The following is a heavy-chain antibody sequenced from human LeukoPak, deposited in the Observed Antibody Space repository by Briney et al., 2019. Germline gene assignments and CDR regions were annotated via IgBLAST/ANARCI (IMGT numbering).Heavy chain of an antibody. V-gene: IGHV3-30*02. CDR3: VKAHCSISSCPVRGMDV. J-gene: IGHJ6*02. Sequence: GGSLRLSCAASGLTFSSYGMHWVRQAPGKGLEWVAFIRYDGSNKYYGDSLKGRFTISRDNSKNTLYLEMNSLGAEDTAVYYCVKAHCSISSCPVRGMDVWGQGTTVTVSS. CDR2: IRYDGSNK. D-gene: IGHD2-2*01. CDR1: GLTFSSYG.